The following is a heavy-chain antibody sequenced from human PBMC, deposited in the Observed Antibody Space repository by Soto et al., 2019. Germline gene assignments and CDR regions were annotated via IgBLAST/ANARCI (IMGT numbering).Heavy chain of an antibody. J-gene: IGHJ4*02. V-gene: IGHV4-31*03. CDR2: IYYSGST. Sequence: SETLSLTCTVSGGSISSGGYYWSWIRQHPGKGLEWIGYIYYSGSTYYNPSLKSRVTISVDTSKNQFSLKLSSVTAADTAVYYCARDVEGYYDSSGSYFDYWGQGTLVTVSS. CDR3: ARDVEGYYDSSGSYFDY. D-gene: IGHD3-22*01. CDR1: GGSISSGGYY.